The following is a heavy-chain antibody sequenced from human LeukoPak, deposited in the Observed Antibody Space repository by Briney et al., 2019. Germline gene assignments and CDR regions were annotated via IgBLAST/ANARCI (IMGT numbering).Heavy chain of an antibody. J-gene: IGHJ4*02. Sequence: GGSLRLSCATSGFTFSDYYMSWIRQAPGKGLEWVSYISGSSAYTYYADSVKGRFTISRDNSKNTLYLQMNSLRTEDTAVYYCAKAEGYDILTGLDYWGQGTLVTVSS. CDR1: GFTFSDYY. CDR3: AKAEGYDILTGLDY. D-gene: IGHD3-9*01. CDR2: ISGSSAYT. V-gene: IGHV3-23*01.